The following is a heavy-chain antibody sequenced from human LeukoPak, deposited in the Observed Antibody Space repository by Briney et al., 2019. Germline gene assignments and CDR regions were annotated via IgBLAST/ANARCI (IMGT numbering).Heavy chain of an antibody. D-gene: IGHD4-23*01. J-gene: IGHJ4*02. Sequence: GGSLRLSCEASGFTFSSYWMNWVRQAPGKGLVWVSRIASDGSSTTYADSVKGRFSISRDNAKNTLYLQMNSLRVEDTAVYYCTRGRPHGNDYWGQGTLVTVSS. CDR2: IASDGSST. CDR1: GFTFSSYW. CDR3: TRGRPHGNDY. V-gene: IGHV3-74*01.